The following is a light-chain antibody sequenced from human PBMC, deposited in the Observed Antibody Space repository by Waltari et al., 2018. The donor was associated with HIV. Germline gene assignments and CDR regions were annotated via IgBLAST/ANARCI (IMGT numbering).Light chain of an antibody. V-gene: IGLV1-40*01. J-gene: IGLJ2*01. CDR2: GNT. Sequence: QSVLTQPPSVSGAPGQRVTISCTGSRSNIGAGFDVPWYQQLPGTAPKLLIYGNTNRPSGVPDRFSASKSGNSASLAITGLQAEDEGDYYCQSYDSSLSVIFGGGTKLTVL. CDR1: RSNIGAGFD. CDR3: QSYDSSLSVI.